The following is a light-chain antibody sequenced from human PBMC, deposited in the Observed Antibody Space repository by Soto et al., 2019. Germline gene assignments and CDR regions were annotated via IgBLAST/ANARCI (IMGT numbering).Light chain of an antibody. CDR2: TTS. CDR1: QGISNW. J-gene: IGKJ1*01. CDR3: QQTNSFPRT. V-gene: IGKV1-12*01. Sequence: DIQMTQSPSFVSASVGDRVTITCRASQGISNWLVWYQQKPGRAPKLLVHTTSNLESGVPSRFSGSGYGTDFTLTISSLQPEDFATYYCQQTNSFPRTFGQGTKVEIK.